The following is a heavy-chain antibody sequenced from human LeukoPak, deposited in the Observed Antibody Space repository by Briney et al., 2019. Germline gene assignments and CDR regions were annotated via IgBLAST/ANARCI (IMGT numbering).Heavy chain of an antibody. CDR3: AKDGGLWVSAHWGDS. Sequence: GGSLRLSCAASGFTFSSYTMSWVRQAPGEGLEWVSTITTSDGNTYYADSVKGRFTVSRDNSKNTLFLQMNSLRAEDTAVYYCAKDGGLWVSAHWGDSWGRGTLVTVSS. CDR1: GFTFSSYT. V-gene: IGHV3-23*01. CDR2: ITTSDGNT. J-gene: IGHJ4*02. D-gene: IGHD7-27*01.